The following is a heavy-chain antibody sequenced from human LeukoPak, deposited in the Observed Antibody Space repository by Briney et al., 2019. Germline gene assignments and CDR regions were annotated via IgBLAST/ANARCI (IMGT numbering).Heavy chain of an antibody. CDR1: GFSFSSYG. CDR2: LWSDGSNK. D-gene: IGHD6-13*01. CDR3: ASHTHSRSCEY. Sequence: GRSLRLSCAASGFSFSSYGMHWVRQAPGKGLEGVAVLWSDGSNKYYADPVKGRFTISRDNSKNTLYLQMNSLRAEDTAVYYRASHTHSRSCEYWGERPVHTVSS. J-gene: IGHJ4*02. V-gene: IGHV3-33*03.